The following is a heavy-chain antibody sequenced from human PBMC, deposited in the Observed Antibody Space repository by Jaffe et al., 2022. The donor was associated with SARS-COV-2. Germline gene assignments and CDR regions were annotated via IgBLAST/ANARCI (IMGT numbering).Heavy chain of an antibody. V-gene: IGHV3-23*04. CDR1: GFTFSAAA. Sequence: EVQLVEYGGGLVQPGGSLRLSCVASGFTFSAAAMTWVRQAPGRGLEWVSVISVGARSTHLADSVKGRFTSARDDSRNTLYLQMNSLRDDDTAIYYCARMRDHSGRGSFYHDDLDVWGQGTTVTVSS. D-gene: IGHD1-26*01. CDR2: ISVGARST. CDR3: ARMRDHSGRGSFYHDDLDV. J-gene: IGHJ6*02.